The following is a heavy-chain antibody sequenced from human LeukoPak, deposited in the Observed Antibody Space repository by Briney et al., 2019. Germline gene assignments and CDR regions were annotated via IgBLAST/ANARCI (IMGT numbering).Heavy chain of an antibody. D-gene: IGHD6-19*01. V-gene: IGHV4-39*01. CDR1: GGSISSSTYH. CDR3: ARRRYSSGWYAYDY. Sequence: SETLSLTCSVSGGSISSSTYHWGWIRQPPGKGLEWIGSIYYSGSTYYNPSLKSRVTISADTSKNQFSLKLSSVTAADMAVYYCARRRYSSGWYAYDYWGQGTLVTVSS. J-gene: IGHJ4*02. CDR2: IYYSGST.